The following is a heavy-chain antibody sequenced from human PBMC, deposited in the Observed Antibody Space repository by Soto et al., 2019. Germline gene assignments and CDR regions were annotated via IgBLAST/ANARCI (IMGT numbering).Heavy chain of an antibody. CDR3: TREGSAPYYYYGMDA. CDR1: GYTFTSYD. Sequence: GASVKVSCKASGYTFTSYDINWVRQATGQGLEWLGWINTHNGNTNYAQNLQGRVIMTADTSTSTAYMELRSLRSDDTAIYYCTREGSAPYYYYGMDAWGQGTTVTVS. J-gene: IGHJ6*02. V-gene: IGHV1-18*01. CDR2: INTHNGNT. D-gene: IGHD3-10*01.